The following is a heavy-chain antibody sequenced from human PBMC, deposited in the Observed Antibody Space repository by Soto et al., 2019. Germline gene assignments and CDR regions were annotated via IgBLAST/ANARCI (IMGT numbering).Heavy chain of an antibody. V-gene: IGHV4-59*08. Sequence: QVQLQESGPGLVKPSETLSLTCTVSGGSISSYYLSWIRQSPGKGLEYIGDIYNSGSSNFNPSLESRSSMSTDTPKSQSSPSLNSAAAADTAMYSCTIRITIWGVFDLWGQGTVAIVSS. CDR1: GGSISSYY. CDR2: IYNSGSS. CDR3: TIRITIWGVFDL. D-gene: IGHD3-3*01. J-gene: IGHJ3*01.